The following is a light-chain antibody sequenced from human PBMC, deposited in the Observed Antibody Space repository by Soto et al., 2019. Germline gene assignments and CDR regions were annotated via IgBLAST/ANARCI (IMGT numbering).Light chain of an antibody. Sequence: QSALTQPASVSGSPGQSITISCTGTSSDVGGYNYVSWYQQHPGKAPKLMIYDVSNRPSGVSNRFSGPKSGNTASLTISGLQAEDEADYYCSSYTSSSTLEVLGGGTKLTVL. J-gene: IGLJ2*01. CDR1: SSDVGGYNY. CDR2: DVS. CDR3: SSYTSSSTLEV. V-gene: IGLV2-14*01.